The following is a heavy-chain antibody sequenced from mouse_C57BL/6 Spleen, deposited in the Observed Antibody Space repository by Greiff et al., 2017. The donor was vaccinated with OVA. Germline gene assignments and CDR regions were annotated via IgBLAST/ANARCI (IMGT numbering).Heavy chain of an antibody. CDR1: GYTFTSYW. J-gene: IGHJ2*01. V-gene: IGHV1-52*01. Sequence: QVQLQQPGAELVRPGSSVKLSCKASGYTFTSYWMPWVKQRPIQGLEWIGNLDPSDSAPHYNQKFKDKATLTVDKSSSTAYMQLSSLTAEDSAVYDCARRGTGRNYFDYWGQGTTLTVSS. D-gene: IGHD4-1*01. CDR2: LDPSDSAP. CDR3: ARRGTGRNYFDY.